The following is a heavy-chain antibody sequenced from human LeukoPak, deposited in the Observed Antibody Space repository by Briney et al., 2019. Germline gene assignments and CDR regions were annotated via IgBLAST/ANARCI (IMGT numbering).Heavy chain of an antibody. Sequence: ASVKVSCKASGYTFTGYYMHWVRQAPRQGVERMGWINPNSGGTNYAQKFQGRVTMTRDTSISTAYMELSRLRSDDTAVYYCARSARGYSGYDWALGEGEFDYWGQGTLVTVSS. J-gene: IGHJ4*02. CDR2: INPNSGGT. CDR3: ARSARGYSGYDWALGEGEFDY. D-gene: IGHD5-12*01. CDR1: GYTFTGYY. V-gene: IGHV1-2*02.